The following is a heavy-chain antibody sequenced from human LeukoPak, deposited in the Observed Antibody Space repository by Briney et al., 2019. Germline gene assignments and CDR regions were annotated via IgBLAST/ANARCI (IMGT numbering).Heavy chain of an antibody. CDR1: GYSFSSYW. D-gene: IGHD3-22*01. J-gene: IGHJ4*02. CDR2: IYPGDSDT. Sequence: GESLKISCKGSGYSFSSYWIGWVRQMPGKGLEWMGIIYPGDSDTRYSPSLQGQVTISADKSISTAYLQWSSLKASDTAMYFCERQGNYGLFDYWGQGTLVTVSS. V-gene: IGHV5-51*01. CDR3: ERQGNYGLFDY.